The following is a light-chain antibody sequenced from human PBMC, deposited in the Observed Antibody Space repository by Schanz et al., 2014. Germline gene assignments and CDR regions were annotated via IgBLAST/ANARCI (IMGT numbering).Light chain of an antibody. J-gene: IGLJ2*01. CDR2: DVS. Sequence: QSALTQPASVSGSPGQSITISCTGTSSDVGGYNYVSWYQQYPGKAPKLMIYDVSNRPSGVSNRFSGSKSGNTASLTISGLQAEDEATYYCCSYSHTRTFVLFGGGTKLTVL. CDR1: SSDVGGYNY. CDR3: CSYSHTRTFVL. V-gene: IGLV2-14*03.